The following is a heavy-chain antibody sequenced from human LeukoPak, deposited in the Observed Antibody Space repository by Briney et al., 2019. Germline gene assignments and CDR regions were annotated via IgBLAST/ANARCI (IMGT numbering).Heavy chain of an antibody. CDR3: ASPDIVATINYYGMDV. J-gene: IGHJ6*02. CDR2: IIPIFGTA. V-gene: IGHV1-69*13. Sequence: SVKVSCKASGGTFSSYAISWVRQAPGQGLEWMGGIIPIFGTANYAQKFRGRVTITADESTSTAYMELSSLRSEDTAVYYCASPDIVATINYYGMDVWGQGTTVTVSS. D-gene: IGHD5-12*01. CDR1: GGTFSSYA.